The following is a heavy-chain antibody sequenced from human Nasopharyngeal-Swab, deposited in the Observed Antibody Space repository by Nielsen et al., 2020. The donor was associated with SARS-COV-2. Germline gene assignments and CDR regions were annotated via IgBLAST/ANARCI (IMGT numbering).Heavy chain of an antibody. Sequence: SETLSLTCAVYGGSFSGYYWSWIRQPPGKGLEWIGEIHHSGSTAYNPSLKSRVTISVATSKNQFSLKLSSVTAADTAVFYCARGPVRYDFWSEYYCGFDYWGQGTLVTVSS. CDR3: ARGPVRYDFWSEYYCGFDY. CDR2: IHHSGST. J-gene: IGHJ4*02. D-gene: IGHD3-3*01. V-gene: IGHV4-34*01. CDR1: GGSFSGYY.